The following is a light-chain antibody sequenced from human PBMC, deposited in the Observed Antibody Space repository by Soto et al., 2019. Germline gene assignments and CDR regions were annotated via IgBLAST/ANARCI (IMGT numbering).Light chain of an antibody. CDR1: PGISTY. V-gene: IGKV1-9*01. J-gene: IGKJ5*01. CDR2: GAT. CDR3: QQLKSYVT. Sequence: IQLPQSPSSLSASGGDRVTITCRASPGISTYLAWYQQKPGRTPRLLIYGATTLQSVVPSRFSGSGSGTDFALTISSLQPEDFATYYCQQLKSYVTFGQGTRLEIK.